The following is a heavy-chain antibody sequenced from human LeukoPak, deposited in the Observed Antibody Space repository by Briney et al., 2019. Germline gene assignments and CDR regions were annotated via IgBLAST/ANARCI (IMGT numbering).Heavy chain of an antibody. V-gene: IGHV1-69*06. CDR3: AASQPYDYVWGSYLKWQYSGIDV. D-gene: IGHD3-16*01. Sequence: ASVKVSCKASGGAFSGYAIRGVRQDPGQGLEWSGGIVPSVGTAGYAQKFQGRVTITADKSTSTAYMELSSLRSEDTAVHYCAASQPYDYVWGSYLKWQYSGIDVCGKGTTVTVSS. J-gene: IGHJ6*04. CDR2: IVPSVGTA. CDR1: GGAFSGYA.